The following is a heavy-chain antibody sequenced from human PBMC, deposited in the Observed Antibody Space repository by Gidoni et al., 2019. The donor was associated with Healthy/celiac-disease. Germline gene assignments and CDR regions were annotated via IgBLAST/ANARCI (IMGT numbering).Heavy chain of an antibody. Sequence: QVQLVESGGGVVQPGRSLRLSCAASGFTFSSYGMNWVRQAPGKGLELLAVISYDGRNKYYSDSVKGRFTISRDNSKNTLYLQMNSLRAEDTAVYYCAKDRLSVYCSSTSCSYYYYYGMDVWGQGTTVTVSS. V-gene: IGHV3-30*18. D-gene: IGHD2-2*01. CDR3: AKDRLSVYCSSTSCSYYYYYGMDV. CDR1: GFTFSSYG. CDR2: ISYDGRNK. J-gene: IGHJ6*02.